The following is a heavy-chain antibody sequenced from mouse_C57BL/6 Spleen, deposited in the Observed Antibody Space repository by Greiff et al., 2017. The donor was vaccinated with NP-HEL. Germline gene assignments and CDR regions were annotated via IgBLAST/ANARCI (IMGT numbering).Heavy chain of an antibody. CDR2: IDPSDSDT. J-gene: IGHJ2*01. V-gene: IGHV1-52*01. D-gene: IGHD1-1*01. CDR1: GYTFTSYW. CDR3: ARWDYCSSYYFDY. Sequence: QVQLQQPGAELVRPGSSVKLSCKASGYTFTSYWMHWVKQRPIQGLEWIGNIDPSDSDTHYNQKFKDKATLTVDKSSSTAYMQLSSLTSEDSAVYYCARWDYCSSYYFDYWGQGATLTVSS.